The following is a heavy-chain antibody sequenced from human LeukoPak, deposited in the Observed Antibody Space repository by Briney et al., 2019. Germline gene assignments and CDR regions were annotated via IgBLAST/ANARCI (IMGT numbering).Heavy chain of an antibody. CDR3: ARDRDRGSYGHRGFGY. CDR2: IIPIFGTA. D-gene: IGHD5-18*01. Sequence: ASVKVSCKASGGTFSSYAISWVRQAPGQGLEWMGGIIPIFGTANYAQKFQGRVTITTDESTSTAYMELSSLRSEDTAVYYCARDRDRGSYGHRGFGYWGQGTLVTVSS. J-gene: IGHJ4*02. CDR1: GGTFSSYA. V-gene: IGHV1-69*05.